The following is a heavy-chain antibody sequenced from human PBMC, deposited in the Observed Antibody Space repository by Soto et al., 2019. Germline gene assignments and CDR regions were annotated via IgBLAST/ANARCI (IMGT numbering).Heavy chain of an antibody. V-gene: IGHV1-3*01. CDR2: INAGNGNT. J-gene: IGHJ6*02. CDR3: ARATYGPLRYYYYGMDV. D-gene: IGHD4-17*01. CDR1: GYTFTIYA. Sequence: GASVKVSCKAAGYTFTIYAMHWVRQAPGQRLEWMGWINAGNGNTKYSQKFQGRVTITRDTSASTAYMELSSLRSEDTAVYYCARATYGPLRYYYYGMDVWGQGTTVTVSS.